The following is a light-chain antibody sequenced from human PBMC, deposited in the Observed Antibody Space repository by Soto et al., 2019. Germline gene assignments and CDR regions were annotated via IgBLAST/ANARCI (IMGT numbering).Light chain of an antibody. J-gene: IGLJ1*01. CDR2: EVS. CDR1: SSDIGGYNF. V-gene: IGLV2-14*01. CDR3: SSFRSGATL. Sequence: QSVLTQPASVSGSPGQSITISYTGTSSDIGGYNFVSWYHQHPGKAPKLMIYEVSNRPSGVSDRFSGSKSGNTASLTISGLQAEDEADYYCSSFRSGATLFGTGTKLTVL.